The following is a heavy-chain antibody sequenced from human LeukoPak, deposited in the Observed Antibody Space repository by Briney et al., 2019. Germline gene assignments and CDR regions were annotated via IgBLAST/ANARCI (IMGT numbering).Heavy chain of an antibody. Sequence: NPSETLSLTCTVSGASISSHYWSWIRQPPGKGLEWIGDFCYSGNTNYNPSLKSRVTISVDTSKNQFSLKLTPVTAADTAVYYCARAGGVHDTPLDLDYWGQGTLVTVSS. CDR3: ARAGGVHDTPLDLDY. CDR1: GASISSHY. V-gene: IGHV4-59*11. J-gene: IGHJ4*02. CDR2: FCYSGNT. D-gene: IGHD5-18*01.